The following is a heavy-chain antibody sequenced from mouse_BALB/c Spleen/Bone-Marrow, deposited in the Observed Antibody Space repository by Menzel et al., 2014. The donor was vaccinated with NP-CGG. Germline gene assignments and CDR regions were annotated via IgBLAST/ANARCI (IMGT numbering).Heavy chain of an antibody. CDR2: IRNKANGYTT. CDR1: GFTFTDYY. V-gene: IGHV7-3*02. Sequence: EVQLVESGGGSVQPGGSLRLSCATSGFTFTDYYMSWVRQPPGKALEWLDFIRNKANGYTTEYSASVKGRFTISRDNSQRILYLQMNTLRAEDSATYYCARDENVGIYWYFDVWGAGTTVIVSS. CDR3: ARDENVGIYWYFDV. J-gene: IGHJ1*01.